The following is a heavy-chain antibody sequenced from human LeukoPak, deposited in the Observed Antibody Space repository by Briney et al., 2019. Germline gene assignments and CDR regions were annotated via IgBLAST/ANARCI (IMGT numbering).Heavy chain of an antibody. CDR2: ISGSGGST. V-gene: IGHV3-23*01. CDR3: AKDDNLLLWFGEPSVHYFDY. Sequence: PGGSLRLSCAASGFTFSSYAMSWVRQAPGKGLEWVSAISGSGGSTYYADSVKGRFTISRDNSKNTLYLQMNSLRAEDTAVYYCAKDDNLLLWFGEPSVHYFDYWGQGTLVTVSS. D-gene: IGHD3-10*01. CDR1: GFTFSSYA. J-gene: IGHJ4*02.